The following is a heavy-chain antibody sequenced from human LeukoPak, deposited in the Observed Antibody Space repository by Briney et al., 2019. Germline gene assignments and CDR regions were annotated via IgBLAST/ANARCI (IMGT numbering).Heavy chain of an antibody. CDR2: IWYDGSNK. J-gene: IGHJ6*02. V-gene: IGHV3-33*01. D-gene: IGHD6-13*01. Sequence: PGRSLRLSCAASVFTFISYRMHWVRQAPCKGLEWVVVIWYDGSNKYYADSVKGRFTISRDNSKNTLYLQMNSLRAEDTAVYYCARGPAAAAGILGLYYYYYGMDVWGQGTTVTVSS. CDR3: ARGPAAAAGILGLYYYYYGMDV. CDR1: VFTFISYR.